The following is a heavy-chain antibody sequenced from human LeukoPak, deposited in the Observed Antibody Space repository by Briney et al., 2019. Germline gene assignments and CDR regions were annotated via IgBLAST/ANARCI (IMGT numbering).Heavy chain of an antibody. CDR3: ARALKPPPGIYYFDY. V-gene: IGHV4-4*07. CDR1: GASFNSHD. CDR2: IYISGST. D-gene: IGHD3-3*02. Sequence: KPSETLSLTCTVAGASFNSHDWSWIRQPAGKGLEWVGRIYISGSTNYNSSLQSRVTMSVDAYNNQFSLKLRSVTAGAAAEDYCARALKPPPGIYYFDYWGQGTLVTVSP. J-gene: IGHJ4*02.